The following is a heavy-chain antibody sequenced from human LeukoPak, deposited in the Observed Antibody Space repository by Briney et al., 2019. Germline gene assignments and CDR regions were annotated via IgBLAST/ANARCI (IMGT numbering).Heavy chain of an antibody. V-gene: IGHV3-9*01. J-gene: IGHJ4*02. CDR3: AKDKSYYGSGSSHIDY. Sequence: PGGSLRLSCVDSGFTFSNSWMHWVRQAPGKGLEWVSGISWNSGSIGYADSVKGRFTISRDNAKNSLYLQMNSLRAEDTALYYCAKDKSYYGSGSSHIDYWGQGTLVTVSS. CDR2: ISWNSGSI. D-gene: IGHD3-10*01. CDR1: GFTFSNSW.